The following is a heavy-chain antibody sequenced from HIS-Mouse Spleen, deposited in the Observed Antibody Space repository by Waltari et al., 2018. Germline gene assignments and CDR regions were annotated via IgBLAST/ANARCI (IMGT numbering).Heavy chain of an antibody. V-gene: IGHV4-34*01. CDR2: INHSGST. CDR3: ARGRNWGWYFDL. CDR1: GGSFSGYY. D-gene: IGHD7-27*01. J-gene: IGHJ2*01. Sequence: QVQLQQWGAGLFKPSETLSLTCAVYGGSFSGYYWSWIRQPPGKGLEWIGEINHSGSTNYNPSLKSRVTISVDTSKNQFSLKLSSVTAADTAVYYCARGRNWGWYFDLWGRGTLVTVSS.